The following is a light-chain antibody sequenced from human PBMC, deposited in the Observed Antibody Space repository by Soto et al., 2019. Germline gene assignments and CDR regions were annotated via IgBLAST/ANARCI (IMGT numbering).Light chain of an antibody. CDR1: NSNIGAGYD. V-gene: IGLV1-40*01. J-gene: IGLJ2*01. Sequence: QSVLTQPPSVSGAPGQRVTISCTGSNSNIGAGYDVHWYQQLPGTAPKLLIYGNSNRPSGVPDRFSGSKSGTSASLAITGLQAEDEAEYYCQSYDMRLSGYLLFGGGTKLTVL. CDR2: GNS. CDR3: QSYDMRLSGYLL.